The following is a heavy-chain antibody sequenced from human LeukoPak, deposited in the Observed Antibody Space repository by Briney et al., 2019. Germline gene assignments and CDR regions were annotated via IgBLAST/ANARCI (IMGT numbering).Heavy chain of an antibody. Sequence: PGGSLRLSCEASGFIFSRDSMNWVRQAPGKGLEWISYISHDSGVKYYADSVRGRFTISRDNAQNSLHLHMHSLRAEDTAVYYCAKVINSGYYYYFDYWGQGTLVTVSS. CDR3: AKVINSGYYYYFDY. V-gene: IGHV3-48*01. J-gene: IGHJ4*02. CDR1: GFIFSRDS. CDR2: ISHDSGVK. D-gene: IGHD3-22*01.